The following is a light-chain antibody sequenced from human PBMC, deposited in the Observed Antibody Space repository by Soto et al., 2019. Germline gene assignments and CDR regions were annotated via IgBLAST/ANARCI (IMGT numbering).Light chain of an antibody. J-gene: IGLJ1*01. CDR3: QSYDSSNQV. CDR1: SGSIASNY. V-gene: IGLV6-57*03. CDR2: EDN. Sequence: NFMLTQPHSVSESPGKTVTISCTRSSGSIASNYVQWYQQRPGSAPTTVIYEDNQRPSGVPDRFSGSIDSSSNSASLTISGLKTEDEADYYCQSYDSSNQVFGTGTNVTVL.